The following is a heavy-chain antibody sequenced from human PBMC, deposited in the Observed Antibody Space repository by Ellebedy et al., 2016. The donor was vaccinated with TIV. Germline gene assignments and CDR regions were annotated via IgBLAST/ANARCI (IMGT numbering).Heavy chain of an antibody. V-gene: IGHV1-69*13. Sequence: SVKVSCXASGGTFSSYAISWVRQAPGQGLEWMGGIIPIFGTANYAQKFQGRVTITADESTSTAYMELSSLRSEDTAVYYCASLAVAGQSFDYWGQGTLVTVSS. CDR2: IIPIFGTA. CDR1: GGTFSSYA. J-gene: IGHJ4*02. CDR3: ASLAVAGQSFDY. D-gene: IGHD6-19*01.